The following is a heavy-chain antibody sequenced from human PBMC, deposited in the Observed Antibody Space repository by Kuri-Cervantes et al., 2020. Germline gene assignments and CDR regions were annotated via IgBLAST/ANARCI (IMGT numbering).Heavy chain of an antibody. D-gene: IGHD3-10*01. V-gene: IGHV4-4*07. CDR1: GGSISSYY. CDR3: ARGARRGSGRRTFDY. J-gene: IGHJ4*02. Sequence: SETLSLTCTVSGGSISSYYWSWIRQPAGKGLEWIGRIYTSGSTNYNPSLKSRVTISVDTSKNQFSLKLSSVTAADTAVYYCARGARRGSGRRTFDYWGQGTLVTVSS. CDR2: IYTSGST.